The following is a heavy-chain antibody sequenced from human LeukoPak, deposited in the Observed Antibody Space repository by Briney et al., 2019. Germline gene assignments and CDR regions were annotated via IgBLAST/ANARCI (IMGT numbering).Heavy chain of an antibody. CDR2: IKSDGTGT. D-gene: IGHD3-9*01. Sequence: GGSLRLSCAASGFTFSSYAMTWVRQAPGKGLEWVSRIKSDGTGTSYADSVKGRFTISRDNAKNTLYLQMNSLRAEDTAVYYCARATLTGSSARPADYWGQGTLVTVSS. CDR1: GFTFSSYA. J-gene: IGHJ4*02. V-gene: IGHV3-74*01. CDR3: ARATLTGSSARPADY.